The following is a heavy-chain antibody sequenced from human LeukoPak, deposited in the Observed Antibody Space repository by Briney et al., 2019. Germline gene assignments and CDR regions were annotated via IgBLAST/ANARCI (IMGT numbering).Heavy chain of an antibody. CDR3: ARRSTVILYYYMDV. D-gene: IGHD4-17*01. V-gene: IGHV3-66*04. CDR1: GFTVSSNY. Sequence: PGGSLRLSCAASGFTVSSNYMSWVRQAPGKGLEWVSVIYSGGSTYYADSVKGRFTISRDNSKNTLYLQMNSLRAEDTAVYYCARRSTVILYYYMDVWGKGTTVTVSS. J-gene: IGHJ6*03. CDR2: IYSGGST.